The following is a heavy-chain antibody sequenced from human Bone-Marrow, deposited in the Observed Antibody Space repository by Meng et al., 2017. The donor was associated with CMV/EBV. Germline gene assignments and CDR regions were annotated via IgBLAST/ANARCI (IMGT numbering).Heavy chain of an antibody. CDR2: ISAYNGNT. CDR3: ARVGCSSTSCPTPDWLDAFDI. CDR1: GFTFSSYA. D-gene: IGHD2-2*01. V-gene: IGHV1-18*01. Sequence: GGSLRLSCAASGFTFSSYAMHWVRQAPGQGLEWMGWISAYNGNTNYAQKLQGRVTMTTDTSTSTAYMELRSLRSDDTAVYYCARVGCSSTSCPTPDWLDAFDIWGQGTMVTVSS. J-gene: IGHJ3*02.